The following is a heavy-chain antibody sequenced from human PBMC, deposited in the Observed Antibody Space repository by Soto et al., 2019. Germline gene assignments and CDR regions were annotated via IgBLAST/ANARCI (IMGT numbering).Heavy chain of an antibody. Sequence: GGSLRLSCAASGFTFSSYAMSWVRQAPGKGLEWVSAISGSGGSTYYADSVKGRFTISRDNSKNTLYLQMNSLRAEDTAVYYCAKGEGRQLVGTEIGYYYYGMDVWGQGTTVTVSS. J-gene: IGHJ6*02. CDR3: AKGEGRQLVGTEIGYYYYGMDV. D-gene: IGHD6-6*01. V-gene: IGHV3-23*01. CDR1: GFTFSSYA. CDR2: ISGSGGST.